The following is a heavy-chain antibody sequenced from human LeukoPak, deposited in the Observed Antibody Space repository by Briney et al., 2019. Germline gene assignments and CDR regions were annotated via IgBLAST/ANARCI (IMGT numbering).Heavy chain of an antibody. CDR3: ARDQWRLFDY. V-gene: IGHV3-7*04. CDR2: IKEDGSDT. Sequence: GGSLRLSCAASGFTFSNFWMSWVRQAPGKGLEWVANIKEDGSDTYYVDSVRGRFTISRDNAKNLLYLQMNSLRGEDTAVYYCARDQWRLFDYWGQGNLVTVSS. CDR1: GFTFSNFW. J-gene: IGHJ4*02. D-gene: IGHD2-21*02.